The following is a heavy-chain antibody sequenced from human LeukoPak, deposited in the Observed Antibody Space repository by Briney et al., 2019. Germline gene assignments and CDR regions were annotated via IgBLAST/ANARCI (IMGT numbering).Heavy chain of an antibody. J-gene: IGHJ4*02. V-gene: IGHV3-23*01. CDR2: ISGSGDST. D-gene: IGHD2-2*01. CDR1: GFNFSNYA. CDR3: AKDRSLVPAALNY. Sequence: PGGSLRLSCAASGFNFSNYAMTWVRQAPGKGLECVSGISGSGDSTYYADSVKGRFTIPRDNSKNTLYLQMNSLRAEDTALYYCAKDRSLVPAALNYWGQGTLVIVSS.